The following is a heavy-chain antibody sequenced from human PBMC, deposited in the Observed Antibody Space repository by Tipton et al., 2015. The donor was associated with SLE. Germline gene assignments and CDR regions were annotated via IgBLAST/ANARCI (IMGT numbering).Heavy chain of an antibody. D-gene: IGHD3-10*01. J-gene: IGHJ6*03. CDR1: GESFSGVY. V-gene: IGHV4-34*01. Sequence: TLSLTCAVSGESFSGVYWSWIRQAPGKGLEWIGEINHSGSTNYNPSLKSRVTLSVDTSKNQFSLKMSSVTAADTAIYYCARVRITTYYYHYMDVWGKGPRSPSP. CDR2: INHSGST. CDR3: ARVRITTYYYHYMDV.